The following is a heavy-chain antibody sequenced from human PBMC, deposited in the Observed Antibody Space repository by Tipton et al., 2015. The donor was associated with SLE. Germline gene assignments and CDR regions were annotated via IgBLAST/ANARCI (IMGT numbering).Heavy chain of an antibody. J-gene: IGHJ1*01. Sequence: SLRLSCAASGFTFSSYTMNWVRQAPGKGLDWVSSISSSSNYIYCADSVKGRFTISRDNAKNSLYLQMNNLRAEDTAVYYCARGPHLKGGGYFLHGAQGTLVPAST. D-gene: IGHD1-26*01. CDR3: ARGPHLKGGGYFLH. CDR1: GFTFSSYT. V-gene: IGHV3-21*01. CDR2: ISSSSNYI.